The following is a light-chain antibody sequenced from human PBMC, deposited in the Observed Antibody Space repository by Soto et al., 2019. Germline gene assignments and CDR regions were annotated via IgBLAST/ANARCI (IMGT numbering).Light chain of an antibody. CDR1: SSDIGGYNY. J-gene: IGLJ3*02. Sequence: QSALTQPASVSGSPGQSISISCTGTSSDIGGYNYVSWYQQHPGKAPKLIIFEVNSRPSGVSNRFSASKSGSTASLIISGLQGEDEADYYCSSYTTTTTPVFGGGTKLTIL. CDR3: SSYTTTTTPV. V-gene: IGLV2-14*01. CDR2: EVN.